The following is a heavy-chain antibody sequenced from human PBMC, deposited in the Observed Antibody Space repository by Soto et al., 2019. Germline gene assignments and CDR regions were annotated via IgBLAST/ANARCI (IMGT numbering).Heavy chain of an antibody. V-gene: IGHV3-30-3*01. CDR3: ARDGRSNIVVVPAALDY. CDR1: GFTFSSYA. D-gene: IGHD2-2*01. CDR2: ISYDGSNK. J-gene: IGHJ4*02. Sequence: HPVGSLRLSCAASGFTFSSYAMHWVRQAPGKGLEWVAVISYDGSNKYYADSVKGRFTISRDNSKNTLYLQMNSLRAEDTAVYYCARDGRSNIVVVPAALDYWGQGTLVTVS.